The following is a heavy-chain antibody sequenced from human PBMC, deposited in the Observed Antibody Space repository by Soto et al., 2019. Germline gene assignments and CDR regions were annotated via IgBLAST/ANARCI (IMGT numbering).Heavy chain of an antibody. J-gene: IGHJ6*02. D-gene: IGHD2-15*01. Sequence: QVQLVQSGAEVKKPGSSVKVSCKASGGTFSSYAISWVRQAPGQGLEWMGGIIPIFGTANYAQKFQGRVTITADESTSTAYMELSSLRSEDTAVYYWARDSPDCSGGSCYSDYYYGMDVWGQGTTVTVSS. CDR3: ARDSPDCSGGSCYSDYYYGMDV. CDR1: GGTFSSYA. V-gene: IGHV1-69*01. CDR2: IIPIFGTA.